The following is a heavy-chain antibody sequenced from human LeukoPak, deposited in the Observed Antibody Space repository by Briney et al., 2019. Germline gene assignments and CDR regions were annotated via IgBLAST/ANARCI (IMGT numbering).Heavy chain of an antibody. Sequence: GGSLRLSCAASGFTFSTYEMIWVRQAPGKGLAWVAYISSSGSTIYQADSVKGRFTISRDNAKNSLYLQMNSLRAEDTAVYYCAREAEHYGSGNYEYMDVWGKGTTVTVSS. CDR1: GFTFSTYE. J-gene: IGHJ6*03. V-gene: IGHV3-48*03. CDR3: AREAEHYGSGNYEYMDV. D-gene: IGHD3-10*01. CDR2: ISSSGSTI.